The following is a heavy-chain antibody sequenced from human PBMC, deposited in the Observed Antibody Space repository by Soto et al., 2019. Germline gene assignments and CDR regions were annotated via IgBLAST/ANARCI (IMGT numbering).Heavy chain of an antibody. CDR3: ASGWHFDS. CDR1: AFTSSTYW. CDR2: IDSDGRTT. V-gene: IGHV3-74*01. D-gene: IGHD6-19*01. J-gene: IGHJ5*01. Sequence: GGSLRLSCAASAFTSSTYWMHWVRQTPGKGLLWVSRIDSDGRTTGYADSVKGRFTISRDNAKNTLYLQMNSLRVEDTAVYYCASGWHFDSWGQGTLVTVSS.